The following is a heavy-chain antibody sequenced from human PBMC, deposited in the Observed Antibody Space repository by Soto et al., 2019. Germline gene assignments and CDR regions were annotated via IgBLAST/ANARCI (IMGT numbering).Heavy chain of an antibody. CDR3: ARVPAAINWFDP. J-gene: IGHJ5*02. V-gene: IGHV1-69*01. CDR1: GGTSSSYA. CDR2: VIPIFGTA. Sequence: QVQLVQTGAEVKKPGSSVKVSCKASGGTSSSYAISWVRQAPGQGLEWMGVVIPIFGTANYAQKFQGRVTSTADESTRIDYMELSSLRSEDTAVYYCARVPAAINWFDPWGQGTLVTVSS. D-gene: IGHD2-2*01.